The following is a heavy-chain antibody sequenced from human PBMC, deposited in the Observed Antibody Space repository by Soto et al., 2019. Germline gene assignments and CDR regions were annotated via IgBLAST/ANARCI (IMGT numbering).Heavy chain of an antibody. CDR3: ARDTDGDPFHY. V-gene: IGHV1-69*08. CDR2: IITILGIA. CDR1: GGTFSSYT. J-gene: IGHJ4*02. D-gene: IGHD4-17*01. Sequence: QGQLVQSGAEVNKPGSSVKVSCKASGGTFSSYTIRWVRQAPGQGLEWMGRIITILGIANYAQKFQGRVTITADKSTSTAYMELSSLRSEDTAVYYCARDTDGDPFHYWGQGTLVTVSS.